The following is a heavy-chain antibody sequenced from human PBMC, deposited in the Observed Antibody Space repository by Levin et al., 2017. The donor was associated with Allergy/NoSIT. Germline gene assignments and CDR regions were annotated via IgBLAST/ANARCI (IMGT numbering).Heavy chain of an antibody. CDR2: ISNDGSNK. V-gene: IGHV3-30*18. CDR1: GFAFSSYG. CDR3: AKDVCTSDTCYFDY. D-gene: IGHD1-1*01. J-gene: IGHJ4*02. Sequence: GGSLRLSCAASGFAFSSYGMHWVRQAPGKGLDWVAVISNDGSNKYYADSVKGRFTISRDNSKTTLFLQMNSLRAEDTAVYYCAKDVCTSDTCYFDYWGQGSLVTVSS.